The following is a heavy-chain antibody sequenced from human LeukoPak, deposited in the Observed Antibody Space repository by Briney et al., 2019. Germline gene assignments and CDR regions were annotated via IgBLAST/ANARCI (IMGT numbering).Heavy chain of an antibody. CDR2: IKEDGSEE. Sequence: GGSLRLSCAASGFTFSSYWMTWVRQAPGKGLECAANIKEDGSEEYYVDSVKGRFSISRDNAKNSLHLQMNSLRAEDTAVYYCARDWLAGNPYHAFDLWGKGTMVTVSS. J-gene: IGHJ3*01. D-gene: IGHD3-22*01. CDR1: GFTFSSYW. V-gene: IGHV3-7*01. CDR3: ARDWLAGNPYHAFDL.